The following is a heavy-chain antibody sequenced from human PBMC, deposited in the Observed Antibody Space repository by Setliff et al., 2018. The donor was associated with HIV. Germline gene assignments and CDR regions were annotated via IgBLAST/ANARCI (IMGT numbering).Heavy chain of an antibody. D-gene: IGHD3-22*01. Sequence: GGSLRLSCAASGFTFSPYWMHWVRQAPGKGLVWASRINSDGTSKTYADSVKGRFTISRDNAKNTLYLQMNSLRAEDTAVYYCARDLSYDYDSSGWVDYWGQGTLVTVSS. CDR1: GFTFSPYW. V-gene: IGHV3-74*03. J-gene: IGHJ4*02. CDR3: ARDLSYDYDSSGWVDY. CDR2: INSDGTSK.